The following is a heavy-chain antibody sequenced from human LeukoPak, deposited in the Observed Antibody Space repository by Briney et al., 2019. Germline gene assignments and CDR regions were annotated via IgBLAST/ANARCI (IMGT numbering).Heavy chain of an antibody. J-gene: IGHJ4*02. CDR3: ARALLYFGEGTLGIDY. V-gene: IGHV3-23*01. CDR1: GFTFSSYA. Sequence: GGSLRLSCAASGFTFSSYAMTWVRQAPGKGLEWVSTISNNGGNTYYADSVKGRVTISRDISKNTLFLQMNSLRAEDTAIYCCARALLYFGEGTLGIDYWGQGTLVTVSS. CDR2: ISNNGGNT. D-gene: IGHD3-10*01.